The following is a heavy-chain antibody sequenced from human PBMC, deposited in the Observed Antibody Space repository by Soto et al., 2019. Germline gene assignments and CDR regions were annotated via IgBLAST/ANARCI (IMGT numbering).Heavy chain of an antibody. D-gene: IGHD3-10*01. Sequence: QVQLQESGPGLVKPSGTLSLTCAVSGGSISSSNWWSWVRQPPGKGLEWIGEIYHSGNTNYNPSLRSRVTMAVDKSRNQFSLKLSSVTAADTAVYSCARRWGEGRVDYWGQGTLVTVSS. CDR2: IYHSGNT. CDR1: GGSISSSNW. CDR3: ARRWGEGRVDY. V-gene: IGHV4-4*02. J-gene: IGHJ4*02.